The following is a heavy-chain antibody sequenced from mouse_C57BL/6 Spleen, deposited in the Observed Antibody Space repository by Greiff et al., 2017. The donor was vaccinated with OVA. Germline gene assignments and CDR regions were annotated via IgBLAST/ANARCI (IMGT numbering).Heavy chain of an antibody. Sequence: EVKLMESGEGLVKPGGSLKLSCAASGFTFSSYAMSWVRQTPEKRLEWVAYISSGGDYIYYADTVKGRFTISRDNARNTLYLQMSSLKSEDTAMYYCTRPSAGYDYFDYWGQGTTLTVSS. CDR1: GFTFSSYA. V-gene: IGHV5-9-1*02. CDR3: TRPSAGYDYFDY. D-gene: IGHD2-3*01. CDR2: ISSGGDYI. J-gene: IGHJ2*01.